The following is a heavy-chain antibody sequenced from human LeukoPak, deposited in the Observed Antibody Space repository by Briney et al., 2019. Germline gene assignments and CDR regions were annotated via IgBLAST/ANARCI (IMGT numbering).Heavy chain of an antibody. Sequence: GESLKISCKGSGYRFHIYWIAWVRQMPGKGLEWMGIIYPGDSDTRYSPSFQGQVTFSDEKSISTAYLQWTRLKASDTAMYYCAKSEPRGRTFYICGQGTMGTVSS. V-gene: IGHV5-51*01. CDR2: IYPGDSDT. CDR1: GYRFHIYW. J-gene: IGHJ3*02. D-gene: IGHD1-14*01. CDR3: AKSEPRGRTFYI.